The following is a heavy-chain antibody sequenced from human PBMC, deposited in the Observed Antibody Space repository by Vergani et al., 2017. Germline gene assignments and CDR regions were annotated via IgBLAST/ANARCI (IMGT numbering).Heavy chain of an antibody. Sequence: QVQLVQSGAEVKKPGASVKVSCKASGYTFTSYGISWVRQAPGQGLEWMGWISAYNGDTNYAQKLQGRVTMTTHTSTSTAYMELRSLRSDDTAVYYCARAYYYDSSGYYYSFDYWGQGTLVTVSS. CDR1: GYTFTSYG. J-gene: IGHJ4*02. V-gene: IGHV1-18*01. D-gene: IGHD3-22*01. CDR3: ARAYYYDSSGYYYSFDY. CDR2: ISAYNGDT.